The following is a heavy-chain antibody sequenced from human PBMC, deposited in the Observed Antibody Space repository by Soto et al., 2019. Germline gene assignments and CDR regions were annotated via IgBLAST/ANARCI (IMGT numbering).Heavy chain of an antibody. CDR2: ISYDGTNQ. V-gene: IGHV3-30*18. Sequence: QVQLLESGGGEVQPGRPLTISCAASGFTFSTYGMHWFRHTPGKGLEWVADISYDGTNQLYSDSVKGRFTISRDNFKNPLTLQLNSLRADDTAVYSCANYLQSYGDYYYYCEGMGFWGLGTRVPVSS. J-gene: IGHJ6*02. CDR3: ANYLQSYGDYYYYCEGMGF. CDR1: GFTFSTYG. D-gene: IGHD4-17*01.